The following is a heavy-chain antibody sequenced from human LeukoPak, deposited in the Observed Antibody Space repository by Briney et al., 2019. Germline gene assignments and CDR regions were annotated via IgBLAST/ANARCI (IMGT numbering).Heavy chain of an antibody. CDR3: AREGITMVRGVINTSFDP. Sequence: ASVKVSCKASGYTFTGYYMHWVRQAPGQGLEWMGWINPNSGGTNYAKKFQGRVSMTRDRSISTAYMEVSRLRADDTAVYYCAREGITMVRGVINTSFDPWGQGTLVTVSS. CDR2: INPNSGGT. J-gene: IGHJ5*02. V-gene: IGHV1-2*02. D-gene: IGHD3-10*01. CDR1: GYTFTGYY.